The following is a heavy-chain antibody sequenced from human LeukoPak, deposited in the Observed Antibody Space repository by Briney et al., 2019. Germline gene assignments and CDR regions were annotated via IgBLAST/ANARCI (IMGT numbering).Heavy chain of an antibody. J-gene: IGHJ4*02. V-gene: IGHV1-46*01. D-gene: IGHD2-15*01. CDR1: GYTFTSYY. CDR2: INPSGGST. Sequence: ASVKVSCKASGYTFTSYYMHWVRQAPGQGLEWMGIINPSGGSTSYAQKLQGRVTMTTDTSTSTAYMELRSLRSDDTAVYYCARFEDLDYWGQGTLVTVSS. CDR3: ARFEDLDY.